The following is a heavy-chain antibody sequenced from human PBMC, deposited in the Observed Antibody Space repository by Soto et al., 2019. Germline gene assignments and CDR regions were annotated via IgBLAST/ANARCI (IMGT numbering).Heavy chain of an antibody. CDR1: GGTFSSYA. CDR3: ARAVTTKADWFDP. J-gene: IGHJ5*02. Sequence: SVKFSCKASGGTFSSYAISWVRQAPGQGLEWMGGIIPIFGTANYAQKFQGRVTITADESTSTAYMGLSSLRSEDTAVYYCARAVTTKADWFDPWGQGTLVTVSS. CDR2: IIPIFGTA. D-gene: IGHD4-17*01. V-gene: IGHV1-69*13.